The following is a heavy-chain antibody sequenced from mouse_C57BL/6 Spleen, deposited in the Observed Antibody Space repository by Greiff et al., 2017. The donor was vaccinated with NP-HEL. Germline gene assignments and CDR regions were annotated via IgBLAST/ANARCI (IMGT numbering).Heavy chain of an antibody. J-gene: IGHJ2*01. CDR2: INPNNGGT. Sequence: VQLQQSGPELVKPGASVKISCKASGYTFTDYYMNWVKQSHGKSLEWIGDINPNNGGTSYNQKFKGKATLTVDKSSSTAYMELRSLTSEDSAVYYCARWVGRDYFDYWGQGTTLTVSS. CDR1: GYTFTDYY. V-gene: IGHV1-26*01. CDR3: ARWVGRDYFDY. D-gene: IGHD4-1*01.